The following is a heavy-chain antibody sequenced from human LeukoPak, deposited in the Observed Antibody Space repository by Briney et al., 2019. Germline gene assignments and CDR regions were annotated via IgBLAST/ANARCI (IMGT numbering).Heavy chain of an antibody. CDR3: ARDRSPAGQLDY. Sequence: GGSLRLSCAASGFTFSSYCVSWVRQAPGKGLEWVANIKQDGSEKYYVDSVKGRFTISRDNAKNSLYLQMNSLRAEDTAVYYCARDRSPAGQLDYWGQGTLVTVSS. J-gene: IGHJ4*02. CDR2: IKQDGSEK. D-gene: IGHD6-6*01. V-gene: IGHV3-7*01. CDR1: GFTFSSYC.